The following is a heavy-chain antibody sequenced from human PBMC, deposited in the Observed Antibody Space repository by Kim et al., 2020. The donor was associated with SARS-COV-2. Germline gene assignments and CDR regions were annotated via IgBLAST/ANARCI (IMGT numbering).Heavy chain of an antibody. CDR3: AKRAVDGRGGGYYFDY. CDR1: GFTFSSYA. V-gene: IGHV3-23*01. D-gene: IGHD6-19*01. CDR2: ISGSGGST. J-gene: IGHJ4*02. Sequence: GGSLRLSCAASGFTFSSYAMSWVRQAPGKGLEWVSAISGSGGSTYYADSVKGRFTISRDNSKNTLYLQMNSLRAEDTAVYYCAKRAVDGRGGGYYFDYWGQGTLVTVSS.